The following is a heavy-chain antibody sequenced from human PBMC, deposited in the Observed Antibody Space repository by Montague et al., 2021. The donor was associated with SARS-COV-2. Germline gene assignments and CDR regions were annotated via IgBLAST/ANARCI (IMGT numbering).Heavy chain of an antibody. CDR2: TYYRSKWYN. Sequence: CAISGDSVSSISAAWNWIRQSPSRGLEWLGRTYYRSKWYNDYAVSVKSRITINPDTSKNQFSLQLNSVTPEDTAVYYCARVVSGLRLFWNYYYYYMDVWGKGTTVTVPS. CDR3: ARVVSGLRLFWNYYYYYMDV. D-gene: IGHD2-15*01. V-gene: IGHV6-1*01. CDR1: GDSVSSISAA. J-gene: IGHJ6*03.